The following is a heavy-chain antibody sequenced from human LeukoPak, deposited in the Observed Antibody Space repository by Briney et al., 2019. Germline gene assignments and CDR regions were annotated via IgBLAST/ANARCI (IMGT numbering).Heavy chain of an antibody. J-gene: IGHJ6*02. CDR1: GFTFDDYA. V-gene: IGHV3-9*01. CDR3: AKSFGGGYYYGMDV. D-gene: IGHD2-21*01. Sequence: GGSLRLSCAASGFTFDDYAMHWVRQAPGKGLEWVSGISWNSGSMDYADSVKGRFTISRDNAKNSLYLQMNSLRAEDTALYYCAKSFGGGYYYGMDVWGQGTTVTVSS. CDR2: ISWNSGSM.